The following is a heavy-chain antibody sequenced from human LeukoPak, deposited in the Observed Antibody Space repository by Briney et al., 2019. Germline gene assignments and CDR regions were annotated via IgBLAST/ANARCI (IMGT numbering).Heavy chain of an antibody. Sequence: ASVKVSCKASGGTFSSYAISWVRQAPGQGLEWMGGIIPIFGTANYAQKFQGRVTITADESTSTAYMELSSLRSEDTAVYYCARDFSSWYERPHTGFDYWGQGALVTVSS. D-gene: IGHD6-13*01. V-gene: IGHV1-69*13. CDR2: IIPIFGTA. CDR3: ARDFSSWYERPHTGFDY. J-gene: IGHJ4*02. CDR1: GGTFSSYA.